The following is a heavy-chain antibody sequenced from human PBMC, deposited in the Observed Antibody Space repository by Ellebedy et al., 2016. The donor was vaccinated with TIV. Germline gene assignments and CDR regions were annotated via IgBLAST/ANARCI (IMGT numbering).Heavy chain of an antibody. D-gene: IGHD3-16*01. CDR1: GYNFTAFG. J-gene: IGHJ5*01. CDR3: VRDRLMISFGGVPDS. V-gene: IGHV1-3*01. Sequence: ASVKVSCKASGYNFTAFGIHWVRQPPGQRLEWMGWINDGDDLTKHSQKFLGRVTLARDTSASTAYMELSSLRSEDTAVYYCVRDRLMISFGGVPDSWGQGTLVTVSS. CDR2: INDGDDLT.